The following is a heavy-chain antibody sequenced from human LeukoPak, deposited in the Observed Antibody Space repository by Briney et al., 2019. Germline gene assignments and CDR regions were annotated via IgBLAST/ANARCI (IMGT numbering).Heavy chain of an antibody. CDR2: INPSGGST. D-gene: IGHD7-27*01. CDR1: GYTFTSYY. CDR3: ASSSNWGAFDP. V-gene: IGHV1-46*01. J-gene: IGHJ5*02. Sequence: ASVKVSCKASGYTFTSYYMHWVRQAPGQGLEWMGIINPSGGSTNYAQKLQGRVTMTTDTSTSTAYMELRSLRSDDTAVYYCASSSNWGAFDPWGQGTLVTVSS.